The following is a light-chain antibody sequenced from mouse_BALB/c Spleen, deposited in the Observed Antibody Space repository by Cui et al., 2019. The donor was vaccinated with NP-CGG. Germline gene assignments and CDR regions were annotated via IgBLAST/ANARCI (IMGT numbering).Light chain of an antibody. CDR1: SSISSSY. CDR3: QQWSSSPLT. V-gene: IGKV4-53*01. J-gene: IGKJ5*01. Sequence: EIVLTQPPALMAASPAEKVTITCSVSSSISSSYLHWYQQKSGISPKPWIYGTSNLASGVPARFSGSGSGTSYSLTISTMEAEDAATYYCQQWSSSPLTFGAGTKLELK. CDR2: GTS.